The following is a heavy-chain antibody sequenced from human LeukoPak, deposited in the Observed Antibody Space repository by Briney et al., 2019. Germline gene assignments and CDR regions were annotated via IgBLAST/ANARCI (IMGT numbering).Heavy chain of an antibody. CDR1: GFTISSFT. V-gene: IGHV3-23*01. CDR2: ISGSGDRT. Sequence: PGGSLRLSCAASGFTISSFTMTWVCQAQGKGLEWVSSISGSGDRTYYADSVKGRFTISRDNSRNTLYLQMNSVRAEDTAVYFCAKDHGVAVAGMYYWGQGTLVTVSS. CDR3: AKDHGVAVAGMYY. D-gene: IGHD6-19*01. J-gene: IGHJ4*02.